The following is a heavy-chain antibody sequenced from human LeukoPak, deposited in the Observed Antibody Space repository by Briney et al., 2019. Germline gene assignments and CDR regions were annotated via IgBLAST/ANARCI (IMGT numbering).Heavy chain of an antibody. CDR1: GYTFTGYY. V-gene: IGHV1-2*02. Sequence: ASVKVSCKASGYTFTGYYMHWVRQAPGQGLEWMGWINPNSGGTNYAQKFQGRVTMTRDTSISTAYMELSRLRSDDTAVYYCARSTINVDIVATPLFDYWGQGTLVTVSS. J-gene: IGHJ4*02. CDR2: INPNSGGT. CDR3: ARSTINVDIVATPLFDY. D-gene: IGHD5-12*01.